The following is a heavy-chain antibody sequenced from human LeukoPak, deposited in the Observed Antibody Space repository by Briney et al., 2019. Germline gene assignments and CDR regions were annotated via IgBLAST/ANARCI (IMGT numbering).Heavy chain of an antibody. D-gene: IGHD3-22*01. J-gene: IGHJ4*02. Sequence: GGSLRLSCAASGFTFSTYSMNWVRQAPGKGLEWVSYISSSSSTIYYADSVKGRFTISRDNAKNSLYLQMNSLRAEDTAVYYCARGSTYYDSSGQVPFDYWGQGTLVTISS. CDR1: GFTFSTYS. V-gene: IGHV3-48*01. CDR3: ARGSTYYDSSGQVPFDY. CDR2: ISSSSSTI.